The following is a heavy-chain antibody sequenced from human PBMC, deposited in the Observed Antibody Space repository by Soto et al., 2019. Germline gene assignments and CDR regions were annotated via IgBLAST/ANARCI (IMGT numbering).Heavy chain of an antibody. CDR3: AKDLRPYSGSFSDY. V-gene: IGHV3-23*01. CDR2: ISGSGGST. D-gene: IGHD1-26*01. Sequence: VGSLRLFCGASGFTFSSYAMSWVRQAPGKGLEWVSAISGSGGSTYYADSVKGRFTISRDNSKNTLYLQMNSLRAEDTAVYYCAKDLRPYSGSFSDYWGQGTLVTVSS. J-gene: IGHJ4*02. CDR1: GFTFSSYA.